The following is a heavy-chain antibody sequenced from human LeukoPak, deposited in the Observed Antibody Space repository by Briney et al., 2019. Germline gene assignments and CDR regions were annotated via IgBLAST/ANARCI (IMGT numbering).Heavy chain of an antibody. CDR3: ARANLFTNFDY. V-gene: IGHV3-48*01. Sequence: GGSLRLSCAASGFTFSTYAMTWVRQAPGKGLEWVSYISSSSSTIYYADSVKGRFTISRDNAENSLYLRMNSLRAEDTAVYYCARANLFTNFDYWGQGTLVTVSS. CDR1: GFTFSTYA. J-gene: IGHJ4*02. CDR2: ISSSSSTI.